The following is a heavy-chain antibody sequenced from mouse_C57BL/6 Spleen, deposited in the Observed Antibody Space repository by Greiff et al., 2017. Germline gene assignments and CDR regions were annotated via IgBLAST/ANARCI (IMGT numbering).Heavy chain of an antibody. J-gene: IGHJ4*01. Sequence: EVKLQESGPGMVKPSQSLSLTCTVTGYSITSGYDWHWIRHFPGNKLEWMSYISYSGSTNYNPSLKSRISITHDTSKNHFFLKLNSVTTEDTATYYCARGVITTAMDYWGQGTSVTVSS. CDR1: GYSITSGYD. D-gene: IGHD2-4*01. CDR2: ISYSGST. V-gene: IGHV3-1*01. CDR3: ARGVITTAMDY.